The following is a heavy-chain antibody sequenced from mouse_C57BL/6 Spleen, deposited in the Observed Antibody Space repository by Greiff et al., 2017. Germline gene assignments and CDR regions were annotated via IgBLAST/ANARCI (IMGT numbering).Heavy chain of an antibody. CDR3: ARAYDGEYYFDY. J-gene: IGHJ2*01. V-gene: IGHV1-61*01. D-gene: IGHD2-12*01. CDR1: GYTFTSYW. CDR2: IYPSDSET. Sequence: QVHVKQPGAELVRPGSSVKLSCKASGYTFTSYWMDWVKQRPGQGLEWIGNIYPSDSETHYNQKFKDKATLTVDKSSSTAYMQLSSLTSEDSAVYYCARAYDGEYYFDYWGQGTTLTVSS.